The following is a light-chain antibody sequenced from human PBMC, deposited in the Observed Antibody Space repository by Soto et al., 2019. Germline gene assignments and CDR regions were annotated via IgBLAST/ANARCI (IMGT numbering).Light chain of an antibody. CDR3: QQSSSIPYT. CDR1: QSIRSN. V-gene: IGKV1-39*01. CDR2: ATS. Sequence: DIQMTQSPSSLSASVGDRVTIACRASQSIRSNLNWYQQKPGKAPKLLIYATSSFQSGVPSRFSGRGSVTDFTLSISSLQPEDFATYYCQQSSSIPYTFGQGTKLEI. J-gene: IGKJ2*01.